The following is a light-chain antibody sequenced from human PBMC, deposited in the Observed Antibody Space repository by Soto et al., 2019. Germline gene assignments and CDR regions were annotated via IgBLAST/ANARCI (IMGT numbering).Light chain of an antibody. CDR1: QSVRSNF. V-gene: IGKV3-20*01. J-gene: IGKJ1*01. CDR2: VAS. Sequence: EIVLTQSPGTLSLSPGERATLSCRASQSVRSNFLAWYQQKPGQAPRLLIYVASNRATGIPDRFSGSGSGTDFTLTISRLEPEDFAVYYCQQYGSSLTWTFGQGTKVDIK. CDR3: QQYGSSLTWT.